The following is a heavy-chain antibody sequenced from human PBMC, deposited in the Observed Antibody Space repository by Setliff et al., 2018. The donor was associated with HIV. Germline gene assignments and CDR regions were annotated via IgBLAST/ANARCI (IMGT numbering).Heavy chain of an antibody. CDR2: IADSGAT. J-gene: IGHJ6*02. Sequence: LSLTCIVSAYSITSGHFWSWFRQSPGKGLEWIGEIADSGATDYNPSLKSRVIISLDTSKKQFSLKLNSVTAADTAVYYCARGSTCIGGGCLTYYYYYYGLDVWGQGTTVTVSS. CDR1: AYSITSGHF. D-gene: IGHD2-8*02. V-gene: IGHV4-38-2*02. CDR3: ARGSTCIGGGCLTYYYYYYGLDV.